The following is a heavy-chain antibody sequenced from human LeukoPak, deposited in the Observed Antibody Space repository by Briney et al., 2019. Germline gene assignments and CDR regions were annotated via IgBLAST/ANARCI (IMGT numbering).Heavy chain of an antibody. J-gene: IGHJ4*02. CDR1: GFTFSSYA. D-gene: IGHD6-13*01. CDR3: TRGAIAAAELDY. Sequence: GGSLRLSCAASGFTFSSYAMSWVRQAPGKGLEWVGRIKSKTDGGTTDYAAPVKGRFTISRDDSKNTLYLQMNSLKTEDTAVYYCTRGAIAAAELDYWGQGTLVTVSS. V-gene: IGHV3-15*01. CDR2: IKSKTDGGTT.